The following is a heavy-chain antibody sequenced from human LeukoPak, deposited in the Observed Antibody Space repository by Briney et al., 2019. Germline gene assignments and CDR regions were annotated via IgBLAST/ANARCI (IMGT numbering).Heavy chain of an antibody. J-gene: IGHJ4*02. CDR2: ISADGGST. CDR3: AKESGKFDY. Sequence: GGSLRLSCVASGLNFGDSAMHWVRQAPGKGLEWVSLISADGGSTFSADSVKGRFSISRDNSKNSLYLQMDSLRSEDTAMYYCAKESGKFDYWGQGTLVAVSS. CDR1: GLNFGDSA. V-gene: IGHV3-43*02.